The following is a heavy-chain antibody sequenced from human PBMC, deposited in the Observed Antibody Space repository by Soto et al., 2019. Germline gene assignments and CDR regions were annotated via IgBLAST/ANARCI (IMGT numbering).Heavy chain of an antibody. J-gene: IGHJ6*02. CDR1: VFTFSSYA. D-gene: IGHD4-4*01. CDR3: VTLDYSNYGLQSDYYYYGMDV. V-gene: IGHV3-64D*08. CDR2: ISSNGGST. Sequence: PGGCLRLSCSASVFTFSSYAMHWVRQAPGKGLEYVSAISSNGGSTYYADSVKGRFTISRDNSKNTLYLQMSSLRAEDTAVYYCVTLDYSNYGLQSDYYYYGMDVWGQGTTVTVSS.